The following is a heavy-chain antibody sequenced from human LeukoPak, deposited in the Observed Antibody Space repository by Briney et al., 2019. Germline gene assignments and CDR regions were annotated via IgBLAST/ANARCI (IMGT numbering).Heavy chain of an antibody. CDR1: GYTFTDYY. CDR3: TRAGRGVY. D-gene: IGHD2-8*01. CDR2: INPNSGGT. J-gene: IGHJ4*02. Sequence: ASVKVSCKASGYTFTDYYMHWVRQAPGQRLEWMGWINPNSGGTRYVQNFQGRVTMTRDTSISTVYMELTRLTSDDTAVYYCTRAGRGVYWGQGTLVTVSS. V-gene: IGHV1-2*02.